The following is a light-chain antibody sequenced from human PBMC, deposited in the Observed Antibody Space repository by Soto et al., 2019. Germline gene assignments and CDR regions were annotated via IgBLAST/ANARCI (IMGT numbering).Light chain of an antibody. CDR1: SSDVGSYNY. CDR3: CAYAGSYTLYV. Sequence: QSALTQPRSVSGSPGQSVTISCTGTSSDVGSYNYVSWYQPLPGKAPKLMIYDISKRPSGVPDRCSGSKSGNTASQTISGLQAEDEVDYYCCAYAGSYTLYVFGTGTKVTVL. V-gene: IGLV2-11*01. J-gene: IGLJ1*01. CDR2: DIS.